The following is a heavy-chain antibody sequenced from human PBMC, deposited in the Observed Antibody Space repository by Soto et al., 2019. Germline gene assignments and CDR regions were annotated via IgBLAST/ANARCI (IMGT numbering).Heavy chain of an antibody. Sequence: GASVKVSCKASGYTFTSYAMHWVRQAPGQRLEWMGWINAGNGNTKYSQKFQGRVTITRDTSASTAYMELSSLRSEDTAVYYCARGRIAAAVPFDYWGQGTLVTVSS. CDR3: ARGRIAAAVPFDY. J-gene: IGHJ4*02. V-gene: IGHV1-3*01. D-gene: IGHD6-13*01. CDR2: INAGNGNT. CDR1: GYTFTSYA.